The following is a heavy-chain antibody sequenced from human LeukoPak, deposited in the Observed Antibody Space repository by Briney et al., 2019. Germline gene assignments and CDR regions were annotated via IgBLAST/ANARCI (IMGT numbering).Heavy chain of an antibody. CDR3: ARGGYYGSGNDFRFDP. V-gene: IGHV4-59*01. CDR1: GFTFSSYW. D-gene: IGHD3-10*01. CDR2: IYYSGST. J-gene: IGHJ5*02. Sequence: GSLRLSCAASGFTFSSYWMSWIRQPPGKGLEWIGYIYYSGSTNYNPSLKSRVTISVDTSKNQFSLKLTSVTAADTAVYFCARGGYYGSGNDFRFDPWGQGTLVTVSS.